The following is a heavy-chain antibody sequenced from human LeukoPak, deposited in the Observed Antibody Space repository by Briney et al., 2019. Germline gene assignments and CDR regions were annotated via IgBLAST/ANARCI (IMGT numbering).Heavy chain of an antibody. CDR2: IYYSGST. J-gene: IGHJ4*02. D-gene: IGHD1-26*01. CDR3: ARGIWELPLDY. CDR1: GGSISSYY. Sequence: SETLSLTCTVSGGSISSYYGSWIRQPPGKGLEWIGYIYYSGSTNYNPSLKSRVTISVDTSKNQFSLKLSSVTAADTAVYYCARGIWELPLDYWGQGTLVTVSS. V-gene: IGHV4-59*01.